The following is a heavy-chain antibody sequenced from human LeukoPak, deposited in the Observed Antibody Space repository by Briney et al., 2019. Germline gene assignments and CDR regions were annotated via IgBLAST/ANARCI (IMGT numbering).Heavy chain of an antibody. V-gene: IGHV3-21*01. CDR1: GFTFSSYS. J-gene: IGHJ4*02. CDR3: ARDLTAIGTGFDY. D-gene: IGHD2-2*02. CDR2: ISSSSSYI. Sequence: PGGSLRLSCAASGFTFSSYSMNWVRQAPGKGLEWVSSISSSSSYIYYADSVKGRFTISRDNAKNSLYLQMNSLRAEDTAMYYCARDLTAIGTGFDYWGQGTLVTVSS.